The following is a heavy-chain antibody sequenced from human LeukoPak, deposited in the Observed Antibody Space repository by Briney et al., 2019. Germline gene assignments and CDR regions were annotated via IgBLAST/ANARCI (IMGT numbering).Heavy chain of an antibody. CDR2: INWNGGST. CDR3: ARERAAAGTRWFDP. Sequence: PGGSLRLSCAASGFTFDDYGVSWVRQAPGKGLEWVSGINWNGGSTGYADSVEGRFTISRDNAKNSLYLQMNSLRAEDTALYHCARERAAAGTRWFDPWGQGTLVTVSS. D-gene: IGHD6-13*01. J-gene: IGHJ5*02. V-gene: IGHV3-20*01. CDR1: GFTFDDYG.